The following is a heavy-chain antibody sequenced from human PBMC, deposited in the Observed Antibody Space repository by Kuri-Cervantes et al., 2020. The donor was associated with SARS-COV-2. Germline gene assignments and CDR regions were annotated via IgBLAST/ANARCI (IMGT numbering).Heavy chain of an antibody. CDR2: ISSSGSTI. CDR1: GFTFSSYE. J-gene: IGHJ4*02. CDR3: ARDHNTTYFGY. Sequence: GGSLRLSCAASGFTFSSYEMNWVRQAPGKGLEWVSYISSSGSTIYDADSVKGRFTISRDNAKNSVFLQMSSLRAGDTAVYYCARDHNTTYFGYWGQGTLVTVSS. D-gene: IGHD1-14*01. V-gene: IGHV3-48*03.